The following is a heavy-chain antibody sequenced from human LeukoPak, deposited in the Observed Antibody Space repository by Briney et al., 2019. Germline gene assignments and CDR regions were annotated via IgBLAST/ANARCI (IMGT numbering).Heavy chain of an antibody. J-gene: IGHJ4*02. V-gene: IGHV4-31*03. Sequence: SETLSLTCTVSGGSISSGGYYWSWIRQHPGKGLEWIGYIYYSGSTYYNPSLKSRVTISVDTSKNQFSLKLSSVTAADTAVYYCARGPPYIVVVTAIGFFDYWGQGTLVTVSS. CDR2: IYYSGST. CDR1: GGSISSGGYY. CDR3: ARGPPYIVVVTAIGFFDY. D-gene: IGHD2-21*02.